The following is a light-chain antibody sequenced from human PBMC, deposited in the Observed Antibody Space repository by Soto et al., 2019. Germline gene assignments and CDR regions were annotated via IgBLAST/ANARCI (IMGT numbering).Light chain of an antibody. CDR1: QSVSSSY. V-gene: IGKV3D-20*02. Sequence: EIVLTQSPGTLSLSPGERAILSCRASQSVSSSYLAWYRQKPGQAPRLLIYDAYTRATGIQARFSGSGSGTDFTLSIRSLEPEDFAVYYCQQRSNWPFAFGQGTRLEIK. CDR2: DAY. CDR3: QQRSNWPFA. J-gene: IGKJ5*01.